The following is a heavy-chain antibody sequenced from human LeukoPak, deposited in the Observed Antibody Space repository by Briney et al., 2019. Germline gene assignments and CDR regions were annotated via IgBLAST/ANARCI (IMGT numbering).Heavy chain of an antibody. CDR1: GYTFTSYY. V-gene: IGHV1-46*01. CDR2: INPSGGST. J-gene: IGHJ3*02. Sequence: ASVKVSCKASGYTFTSYYMHWVRQAPGQGLEWMGIINPSGGSTSYAQKFQGRVTITADESTSTAYMELSSLRSEDTAVYYCATVIRASDAFDIWGQGTMVTVSS. CDR3: ATVIRASDAFDI. D-gene: IGHD3-16*02.